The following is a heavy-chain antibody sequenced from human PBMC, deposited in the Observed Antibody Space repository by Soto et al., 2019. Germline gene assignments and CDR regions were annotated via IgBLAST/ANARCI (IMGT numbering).Heavy chain of an antibody. CDR2: IYYSGST. V-gene: IGHV4-59*08. Sequence: SEILSLTCTVSGGSISSYYWSWIRKPPGKGLEWIGYIYYSGSTNYNPSLKSRVTISVDTSKNQFSLKLSSVTAADTAVYYCASLNQGIVIMTKSLYYYYYYMDVWGKGTTVPVSS. J-gene: IGHJ6*03. CDR1: GGSISSYY. CDR3: ASLNQGIVIMTKSLYYYYYYMDV. D-gene: IGHD2-8*01.